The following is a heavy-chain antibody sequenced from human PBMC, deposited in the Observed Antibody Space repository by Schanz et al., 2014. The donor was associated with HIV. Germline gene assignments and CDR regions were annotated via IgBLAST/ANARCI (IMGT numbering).Heavy chain of an antibody. CDR1: GFTLSSYS. J-gene: IGHJ4*02. V-gene: IGHV3-23*04. CDR2: ISGNGGST. D-gene: IGHD1-1*01. CDR3: AKRRDSGYAYFDY. Sequence: EVQLVESGGGLVQPGGSLRLSCVASGFTLSSYSMNWVRQAPGKGLEWVSGISGNGGSTYHADSVKGRFTISRDNSKNTLYLQMNSLRAEDTAVYYCAKRRDSGYAYFDYWGQGTLVTVSS.